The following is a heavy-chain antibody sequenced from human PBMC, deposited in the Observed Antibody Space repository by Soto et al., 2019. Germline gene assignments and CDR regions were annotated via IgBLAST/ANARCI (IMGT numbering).Heavy chain of an antibody. D-gene: IGHD6-19*01. CDR2: ISSSSTI. V-gene: IGHV3-48*01. CDR3: ARERGSGWTFDY. CDR1: GFTFSTYS. Sequence: GGSLRLSCAASGFTFSTYSMNWVRQAPGKGLEWVSSISSSSTIYYADSVKGRFTISRDNVQNSLYLQMHSLRTEDTAVYYCARERGSGWTFDYWGQGTLVTVSS. J-gene: IGHJ4*02.